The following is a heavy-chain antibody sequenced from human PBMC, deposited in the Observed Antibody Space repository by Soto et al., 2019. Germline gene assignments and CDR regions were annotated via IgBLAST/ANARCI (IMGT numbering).Heavy chain of an antibody. V-gene: IGHV3-53*04. D-gene: IGHD3-10*01. CDR3: ARSRPSGGSGSYWYYYYMDV. CDR1: GFTVSSNY. Sequence: EVQLVESGGGLVQPGGSLRLSCAASGFTVSSNYMSWVRQAPGKGLEWVSVIYSGGSTYYADSVKGRFTISRHNSKNTLYLQMNSLRAEDTAVYYCARSRPSGGSGSYWYYYYMDVWGKGTTVTVSS. J-gene: IGHJ6*03. CDR2: IYSGGST.